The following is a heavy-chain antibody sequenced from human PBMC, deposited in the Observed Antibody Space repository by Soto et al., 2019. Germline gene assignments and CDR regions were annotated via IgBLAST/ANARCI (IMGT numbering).Heavy chain of an antibody. J-gene: IGHJ4*02. Sequence: QVQLVESGGGVVQPGRSLRLSCAASGFTFSSYAMHWVRQAPGKGLEWVAVISYDGSNKYYADSVKGRFTISRDNSKNTLYLQMNSLRAEDTAVYYCARGGVGARGLDYWGQGTLVTVSS. V-gene: IGHV3-30-3*01. CDR2: ISYDGSNK. CDR1: GFTFSSYA. D-gene: IGHD1-26*01. CDR3: ARGGVGARGLDY.